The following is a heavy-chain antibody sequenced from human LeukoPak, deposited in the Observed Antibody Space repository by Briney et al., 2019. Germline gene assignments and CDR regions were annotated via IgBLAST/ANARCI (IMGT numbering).Heavy chain of an antibody. CDR3: AKDPNGDYVGAFDS. CDR1: GFTFSAYA. CDR2: ISGSGDNT. V-gene: IGHV3-23*01. D-gene: IGHD4-17*01. J-gene: IGHJ3*02. Sequence: PGGSLRLSCSASGFTFSAYAMIWVRQAPGNGLEWVSAISGSGDNTYYADSVKGRFTISRDNSKSTLYLQMSSLRAEDAAVYYCAKDPNGDYVGAFDSWGPGTMVIVSS.